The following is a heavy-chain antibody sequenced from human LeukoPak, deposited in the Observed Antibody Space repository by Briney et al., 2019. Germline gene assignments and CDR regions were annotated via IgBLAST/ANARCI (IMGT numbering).Heavy chain of an antibody. D-gene: IGHD1-26*01. V-gene: IGHV3-21*01. CDR2: ISTSSSDI. J-gene: IGHJ4*02. CDR3: ARGSSNSGSYFDYFDY. CDR1: GFTFSRNS. Sequence: PGGSLRLSCAASGFTFSRNSMRWVRQAPGKGLEWVSSISTSSSDIYYADSVKGRFSISRDNAKNSLYLEMNSLRGEDTAVYYCARGSSNSGSYFDYFDYWGRGTLVTVSS.